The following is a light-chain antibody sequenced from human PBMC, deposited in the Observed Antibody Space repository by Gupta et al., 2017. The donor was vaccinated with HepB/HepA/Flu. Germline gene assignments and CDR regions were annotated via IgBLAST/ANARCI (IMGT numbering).Light chain of an antibody. CDR3: MQALQTPPS. Sequence: DIVMTQSPLSLPLTPGEPASISCRSSQSLLYSNGYNYLDWYLQKPGQAPQLLIYLGSSRASGVPDRFSGSGSGTDFTLKISRVEAEDVGLYYCMQALQTPPSFGQGTKLELK. J-gene: IGKJ2*03. V-gene: IGKV2-28*01. CDR1: QSLLYSNGYNY. CDR2: LGS.